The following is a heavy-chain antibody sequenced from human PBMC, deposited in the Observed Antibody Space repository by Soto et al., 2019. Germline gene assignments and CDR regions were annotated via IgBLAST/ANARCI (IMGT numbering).Heavy chain of an antibody. D-gene: IGHD6-13*01. CDR1: GGSISSSSYY. CDR2: IYYSGST. CDR3: AREGSSWYESNWFDP. J-gene: IGHJ5*02. Sequence: PSETLSLTCTVSGGSISSSSYYWGWIRQPPGKGLEWIGSIYYSGSTYYNPSLKSRVTISVDTSKNQFSMKLSSVTAADTAVYYCAREGSSWYESNWFDPWGQGTLVTVSS. V-gene: IGHV4-39*01.